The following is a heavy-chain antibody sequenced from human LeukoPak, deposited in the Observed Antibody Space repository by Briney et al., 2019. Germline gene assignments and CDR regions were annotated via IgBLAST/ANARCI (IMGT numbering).Heavy chain of an antibody. Sequence: ASVKVSCKASGYTFTDHYMQWVRQAPGQGLEWMGWINPNTGGTNYAQKFQGRVTMTEDTSTDTAYMELSSLRSEDTAVYYCATDVSGWRSGWGQGTLVTVPS. J-gene: IGHJ4*02. CDR3: ATDVSGWRSG. D-gene: IGHD6-19*01. CDR2: INPNTGGT. V-gene: IGHV1-2*02. CDR1: GYTFTDHY.